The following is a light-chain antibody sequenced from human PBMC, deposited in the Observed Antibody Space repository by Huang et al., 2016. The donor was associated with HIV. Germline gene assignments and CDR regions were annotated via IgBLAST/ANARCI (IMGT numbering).Light chain of an antibody. Sequence: EIVLTQSPGTLSLSLGERATLSCRARQSVSSSYLAWYQQKPGQAPRLRIYGASSRATGVPDRFSGSGSGTDFTLAISRLEPEDFAVYYCQQYGSSPKTFGGGTKVEIK. J-gene: IGKJ4*01. CDR3: QQYGSSPKT. V-gene: IGKV3-20*01. CDR2: GAS. CDR1: QSVSSSY.